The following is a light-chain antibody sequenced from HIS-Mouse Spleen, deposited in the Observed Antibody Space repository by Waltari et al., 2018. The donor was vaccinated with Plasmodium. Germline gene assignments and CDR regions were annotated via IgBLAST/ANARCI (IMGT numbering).Light chain of an antibody. J-gene: IGKJ1*01. Sequence: EIVMTQSPATLSVSPGERATLSCRASQSVSSNFAWYQQKPGQAPRLLIYGAATRATGIPARFSGSGSGTEFTLTISSMQSEDFAVYNCQQYNNWPRGTFGQGTKVEIK. CDR3: QQYNNWPRGT. CDR1: QSVSSN. V-gene: IGKV3-15*01. CDR2: GAA.